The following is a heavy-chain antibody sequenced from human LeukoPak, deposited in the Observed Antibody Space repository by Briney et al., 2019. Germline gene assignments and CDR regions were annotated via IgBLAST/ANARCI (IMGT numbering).Heavy chain of an antibody. D-gene: IGHD2-2*01. J-gene: IGHJ6*01. CDR1: GFAVGFKS. Sequence: PGGSLRPSCVASGFAVGFKSMSWVRQSPGKGLEWVSVIYSGGSTYYADSVKGRFTISRDNPKNPLYLQMNSLRAEDTAVYYCARDLVGYCSSTSCQAYYYYGMDVWGQGTTVTVSS. CDR3: ARDLVGYCSSTSCQAYYYYGMDV. CDR2: IYSGGST. V-gene: IGHV3-66*01.